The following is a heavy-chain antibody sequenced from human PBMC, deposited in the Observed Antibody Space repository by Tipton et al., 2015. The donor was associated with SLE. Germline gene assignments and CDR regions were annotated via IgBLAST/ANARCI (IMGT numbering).Heavy chain of an antibody. CDR3: AKDLPSYCSSTSCSSFDY. J-gene: IGHJ4*02. CDR2: ISSSSSTI. V-gene: IGHV3-48*01. Sequence: SLRLSCAASGFTFSSYSMNWVRQAPGRGLEWVSYISSSSSTIYYADSVKGRFTISRDNAKNSLYLQMNSLRAEDTAVYYCAKDLPSYCSSTSCSSFDYWGQGTLVTVSS. CDR1: GFTFSSYS. D-gene: IGHD2-2*01.